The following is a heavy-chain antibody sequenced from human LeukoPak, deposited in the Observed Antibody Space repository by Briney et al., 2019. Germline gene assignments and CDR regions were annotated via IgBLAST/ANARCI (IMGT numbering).Heavy chain of an antibody. CDR2: ISGSGGST. J-gene: IGHJ6*03. V-gene: IGHV3-23*01. Sequence: GGSLRLSCAASGFTFDDYGMSWVRQAPGKGLEWVSAISGSGGSTYYADSVKGRFTISRDNSKNTLYLQMNSLRAEDTAVYYCAKAFYYDILTGYYLYYYMDVWGKGTTVTISS. D-gene: IGHD3-9*01. CDR3: AKAFYYDILTGYYLYYYMDV. CDR1: GFTFDDYG.